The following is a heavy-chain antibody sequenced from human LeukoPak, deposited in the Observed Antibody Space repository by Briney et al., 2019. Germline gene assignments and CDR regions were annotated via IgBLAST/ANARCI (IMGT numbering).Heavy chain of an antibody. CDR2: IRSKAYGGTT. CDR3: TRSYNISWYAFFDY. D-gene: IGHD6-13*01. Sequence: GGSLRLSCAASGFTFDDYGMSWVRQAPGKGLEWVGFIRSKAYGGTTEYAASVKGRFSMSRDDSKSIAYLQMNSLKIEDTAVYYCTRSYNISWYAFFDYWGQGTLVTVSS. V-gene: IGHV3-49*04. J-gene: IGHJ4*02. CDR1: GFTFDDYG.